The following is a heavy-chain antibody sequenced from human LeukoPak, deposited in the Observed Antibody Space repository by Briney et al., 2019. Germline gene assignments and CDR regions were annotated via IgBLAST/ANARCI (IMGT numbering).Heavy chain of an antibody. CDR1: GGSISSYY. CDR2: IYTSGST. CDR3: AREDPSTIFGVVSTYYYYMDV. D-gene: IGHD3-3*01. J-gene: IGHJ6*03. Sequence: KPSETLSLTCTVSGGSISSYYWSWIRQPAGKGLEWIGRIYTSGSTNYNPSLKSRVTMSVDTSKNQFSLKLSSVTAADTAVYYCAREDPSTIFGVVSTYYYYMDVWGKGTTVTVSS. V-gene: IGHV4-4*07.